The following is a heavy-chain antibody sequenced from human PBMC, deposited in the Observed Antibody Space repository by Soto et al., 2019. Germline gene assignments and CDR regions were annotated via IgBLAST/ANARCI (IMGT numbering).Heavy chain of an antibody. D-gene: IGHD2-2*01. CDR1: GYTFTRSG. Sequence: ASVKVSCKASGYTFTRSGISWVRQAPGQGLEWMGWISTYNGDTNYAQTFQGRVTMTTDTSTSTVHMEVRSLRSDDTAVYYCAKFVNLEPVATSGMDVWGQGTTVTVSS. CDR2: ISTYNGDT. CDR3: AKFVNLEPVATSGMDV. V-gene: IGHV1-18*01. J-gene: IGHJ6*02.